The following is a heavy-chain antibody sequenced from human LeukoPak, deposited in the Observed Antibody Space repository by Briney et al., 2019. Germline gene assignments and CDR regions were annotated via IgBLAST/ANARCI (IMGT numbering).Heavy chain of an antibody. CDR3: ARVGVGATSKFYYYYMDV. CDR2: IIPIFGTA. V-gene: IGHV1-69*05. CDR1: GGTFSSYA. Sequence: SVKVSCKASGGTFSSYAISWVRQAPGQGLEWMGGIIPIFGTANYAQKFQGRVTITTDESTSTAYMELSSLRSEDTAVYYCARVGVGATSKFYYYYMDVWGKGTTVTVSS. J-gene: IGHJ6*03. D-gene: IGHD1-26*01.